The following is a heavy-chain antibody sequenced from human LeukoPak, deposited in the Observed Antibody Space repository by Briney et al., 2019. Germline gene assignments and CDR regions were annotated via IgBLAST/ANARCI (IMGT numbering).Heavy chain of an antibody. J-gene: IGHJ4*02. CDR2: INPSGGGT. D-gene: IGHD1-26*01. Sequence: GASVKVSCKASGYTFNNYYMYWVRQAPGQGLEWMGMINPSGGGTSYAQKFQGRVTMTRDTSTRTVYMEVSSLKPEDTAVYYCARTVGATGSIDYWGQGTLVTVSS. CDR3: ARTVGATGSIDY. CDR1: GYTFNNYY. V-gene: IGHV1-46*02.